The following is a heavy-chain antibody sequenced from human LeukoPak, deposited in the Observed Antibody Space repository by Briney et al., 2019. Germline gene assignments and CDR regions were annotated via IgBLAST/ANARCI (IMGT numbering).Heavy chain of an antibody. D-gene: IGHD4/OR15-4a*01. CDR1: GITFSSYG. CDR3: AREGLTHDAFDI. V-gene: IGHV3-30*03. CDR2: ISYDGSDK. Sequence: AGRSLRLSCAASGITFSSYGMHWVRQAPGKGLEWVTLISYDGSDKYYADSVKGRFTISRDNSKNTLFLQMNSLRAKDTAVYYCAREGLTHDAFDIWGQGTMVTVSS. J-gene: IGHJ3*02.